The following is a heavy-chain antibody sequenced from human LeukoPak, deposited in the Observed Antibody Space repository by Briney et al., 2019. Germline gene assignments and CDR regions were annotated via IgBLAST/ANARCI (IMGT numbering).Heavy chain of an antibody. CDR3: AKPGNYDSSGYYYVFDY. V-gene: IGHV3-74*01. D-gene: IGHD3-22*01. CDR1: GFTFSSYW. Sequence: PGGSLRLSCAASGFTFSSYWMHWVRQAPGKGLVWVSRINSDGSSTSYADSVKGRFTISRDNAKNTLYLQMNSLRAEDTAVYYCAKPGNYDSSGYYYVFDYWGQGTLVTVSS. CDR2: INSDGSST. J-gene: IGHJ4*02.